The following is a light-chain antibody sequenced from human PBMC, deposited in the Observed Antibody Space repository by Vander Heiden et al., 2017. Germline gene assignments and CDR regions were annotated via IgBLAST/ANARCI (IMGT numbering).Light chain of an antibody. V-gene: IGLV3-1*01. Sequence: SYELTQPPSVSVSPGQTASITCSGDKLGDKYASWYQQTPAQSPILVIYQDDTRPSGIPERFSGSNSVNTATLTISGTQAMDEAVYYCQAWDSFTGVFGGGTKLTVL. CDR3: QAWDSFTGV. CDR2: QDD. J-gene: IGLJ2*01. CDR1: KLGDKY.